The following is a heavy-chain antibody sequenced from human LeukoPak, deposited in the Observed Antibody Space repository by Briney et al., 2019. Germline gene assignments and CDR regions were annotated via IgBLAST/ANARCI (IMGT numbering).Heavy chain of an antibody. CDR2: ISPSSGT. Sequence: GGSLRLSCAASGFTFSSYAMRWVRQAPGKGLEWVSAISPSSGTFYADSVKGRFTISRDNSKNTLYLQMNSLRAEDTAVYYCARPQSSSGYYWPYDDWGQGTLVTVSS. CDR1: GFTFSSYA. D-gene: IGHD3-22*01. CDR3: ARPQSSSGYYWPYDD. J-gene: IGHJ4*02. V-gene: IGHV3-23*01.